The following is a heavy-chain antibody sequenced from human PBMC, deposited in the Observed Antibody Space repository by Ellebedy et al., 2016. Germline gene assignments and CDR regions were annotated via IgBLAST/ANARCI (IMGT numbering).Heavy chain of an antibody. J-gene: IGHJ4*02. D-gene: IGHD3-3*01. CDR2: IFYSGGT. CDR1: GASISRDS. V-gene: IGHV4-59*01. Sequence: SETLSLTCTVSGASISRDSWSWIRQPPGNGLQWLGYIFYSGGTIYNPSLRSRVTISVDKSQKQVSLNLTSVTAADTAVYYCARTYYDFWSGFSAPYYFDYWGQGTLVTVSS. CDR3: ARTYYDFWSGFSAPYYFDY.